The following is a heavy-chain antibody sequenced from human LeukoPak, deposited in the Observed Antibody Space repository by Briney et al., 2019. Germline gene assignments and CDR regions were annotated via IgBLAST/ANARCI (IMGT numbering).Heavy chain of an antibody. V-gene: IGHV5-51*01. D-gene: IGHD5-24*01. J-gene: IGHJ5*02. CDR3: ARRGRRDGYNPANWFDP. CDR1: GYSFTSYW. Sequence: GESLKISCKGSGYSFTSYWIGWVRQMPGKGLAWMGIIYPGDSDTRYSPSFQGQVTISADKSISTAYLQWSSLKASDTAMYYCARRGRRDGYNPANWFDPWGQGTLVTVSS. CDR2: IYPGDSDT.